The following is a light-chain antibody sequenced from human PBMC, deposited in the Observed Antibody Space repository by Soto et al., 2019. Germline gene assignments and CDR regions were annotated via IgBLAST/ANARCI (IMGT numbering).Light chain of an antibody. CDR3: MQGTHWSPT. V-gene: IGKV2-30*01. CDR1: ESLLSIDGNTY. J-gene: IGKJ2*01. Sequence: AMTQFPLFQPVTLGQPASISCRSSESLLSIDGNTYLNWFHQRPGQSPRRLISKVSNRDSGVPDRFSGSGSGTDFTLKISRVEAEDVGLYYCMQGTHWSPTFGQGTILDIK. CDR2: KVS.